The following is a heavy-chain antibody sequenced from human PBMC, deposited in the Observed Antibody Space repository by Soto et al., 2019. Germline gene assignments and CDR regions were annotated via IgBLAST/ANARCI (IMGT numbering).Heavy chain of an antibody. Sequence: GXSLRLSCAASGFTFSSYGIHWVHQAPGKGLEWVAVISYDGSNKYYADSVKGRFTISRDNSKNTLYLQMNSLRAEDTAVYYCAKSGAISPNYYGMDVWGQGTTVTV. J-gene: IGHJ6*02. CDR1: GFTFSSYG. D-gene: IGHD3-3*01. V-gene: IGHV3-30*18. CDR2: ISYDGSNK. CDR3: AKSGAISPNYYGMDV.